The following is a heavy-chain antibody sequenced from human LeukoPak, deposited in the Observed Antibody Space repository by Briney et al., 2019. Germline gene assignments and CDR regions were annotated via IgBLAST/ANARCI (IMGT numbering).Heavy chain of an antibody. J-gene: IGHJ4*02. CDR1: GFTFNHYT. CDR2: ISSSSSNI. V-gene: IGHV3-21*01. Sequence: GGSLRLSCAASGFTFNHYTMDWVRQAPGKGLEWVSSISSSSSNIYYADSVKGRFNISRDNAKNSVYLQMNSLRAGDTAVYYCARLSSGWTPFEYWGQGALVIVSS. D-gene: IGHD6-19*01. CDR3: ARLSSGWTPFEY.